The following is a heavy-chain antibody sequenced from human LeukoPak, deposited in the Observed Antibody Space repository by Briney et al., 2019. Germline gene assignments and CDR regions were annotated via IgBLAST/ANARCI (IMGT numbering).Heavy chain of an antibody. V-gene: IGHV1-46*01. CDR2: INPSGGRT. J-gene: IGHJ6*03. CDR1: GYTFTSYY. CDR3: AREEAAGQYYYYFYYMDV. Sequence: ASVKVSCKASGYTFTSYYMHWVPQAPGQGLEWMGLINPSGGRTSHAQKFQGRVTMTRDTSTSTVYMELSSLRSEDTAVYYCAREEAAGQYYYYFYYMDVGGKGTTVTVSS. D-gene: IGHD6-13*01.